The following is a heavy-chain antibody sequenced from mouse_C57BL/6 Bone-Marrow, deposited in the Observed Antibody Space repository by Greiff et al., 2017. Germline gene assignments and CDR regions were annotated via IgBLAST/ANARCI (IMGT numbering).Heavy chain of an antibody. D-gene: IGHD3-3*01. J-gene: IGHJ2*01. CDR2: IYPGDGDT. CDR1: GYAFSSSW. Sequence: QVQLKESGPELVKPGASVKISCKASGYAFSSSWMNWVKQRPGKGLEWIGRIYPGDGDTNYNGKFKGKATLTADNSSSTAYMQLRSLTSEDSAVYFCARRAGYWGQGTTLTVSS. CDR3: ARRAGY. V-gene: IGHV1-82*01.